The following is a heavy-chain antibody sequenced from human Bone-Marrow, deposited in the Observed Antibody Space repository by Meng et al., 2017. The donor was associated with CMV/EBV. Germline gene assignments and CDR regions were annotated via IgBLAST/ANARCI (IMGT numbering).Heavy chain of an antibody. D-gene: IGHD3-3*01. CDR2: IHYSGST. CDR1: GGSVSSGSYY. V-gene: IGHV4-61*01. Sequence: GSLRLSCTVSGGSVSSGSYYWSWIRQPPGKGLEWIGYIHYSGSTNYNPSLKSRVTISVDTSKNQFSLKLSSVTAADTAAYYCARDTRLYYDFWSGYPQAGWFDPWGQGTLVTASS. CDR3: ARDTRLYYDFWSGYPQAGWFDP. J-gene: IGHJ5*02.